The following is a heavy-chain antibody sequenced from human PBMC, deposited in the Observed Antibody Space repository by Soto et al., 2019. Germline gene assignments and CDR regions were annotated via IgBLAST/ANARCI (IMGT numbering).Heavy chain of an antibody. D-gene: IGHD3-9*01. V-gene: IGHV3-23*01. J-gene: IGHJ4*02. CDR1: GFIFNTYA. CDR2: ISGSGSTT. CDR3: AKDSPGLRNFEWIPDY. Sequence: GGSLRLSCTASGFIFNTYAMNWVRQTPDKGLEWVSAISGSGSTTYYADSVKGRCTISRDNSKNTLYLQMNSVRAEDTAMYYCAKDSPGLRNFEWIPDYWGQGTLVTVSS.